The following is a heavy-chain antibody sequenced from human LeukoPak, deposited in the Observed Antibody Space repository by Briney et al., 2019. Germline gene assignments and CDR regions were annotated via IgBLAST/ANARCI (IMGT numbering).Heavy chain of an antibody. CDR2: INPNSGDT. V-gene: IGHV1-2*02. J-gene: IGHJ4*02. CDR3: ARQGFDY. CDR1: AYTFIAYY. Sequence: ASVKVSCKASAYTFIAYYIQCVRHAPGQGPEWMGWINPNSGDTNYAQKFQGRVSMTRDTSINTAYMELSRLRSDDTAVYYCARQGFDYWGQGTLVTVSS.